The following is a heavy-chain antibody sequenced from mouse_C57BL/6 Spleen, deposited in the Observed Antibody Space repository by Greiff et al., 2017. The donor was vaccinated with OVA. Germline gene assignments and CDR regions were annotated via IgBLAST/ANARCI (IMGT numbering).Heavy chain of an antibody. CDR2: IYPGDGDT. J-gene: IGHJ1*03. CDR1: GYAFSSYW. D-gene: IGHD2-3*01. CDR3: ARSGGDGYYPHLYFDV. V-gene: IGHV1-80*01. Sequence: VKVVESGAELVKPGASVKISCKASGYAFSSYWMNWVKQRPGKGLEWIGQIYPGDGDTNYNGKFKGKATLTADKSSSTAYMQLSSLTSEDSAVYFCARSGGDGYYPHLYFDVWGTGTTVTVSS.